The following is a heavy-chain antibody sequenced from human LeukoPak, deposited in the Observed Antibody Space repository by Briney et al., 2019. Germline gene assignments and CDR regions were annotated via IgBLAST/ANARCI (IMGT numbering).Heavy chain of an antibody. V-gene: IGHV3-11*05. CDR3: ARAIGYCSSTSCYSEYFRH. CDR2: ISSSSSYT. J-gene: IGHJ1*01. Sequence: PGGSLRLSCAASGFTFSDYYMSWIRQAPGKGLEWVSYISSSSSYTNYADSVKGRFTISRDNAKNSLYLQMNSLRAEDTAVYCCARAIGYCSSTSCYSEYFRHWGQGTLVTVSS. CDR1: GFTFSDYY. D-gene: IGHD2-2*01.